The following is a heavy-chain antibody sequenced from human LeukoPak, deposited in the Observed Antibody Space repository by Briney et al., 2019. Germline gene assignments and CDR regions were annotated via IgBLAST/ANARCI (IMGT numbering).Heavy chain of an antibody. CDR1: GGSFSGYY. CDR2: INHSGST. Sequence: SETLSLTCAVYGGSFSGYYWSWIRQPPGKGLEWIGEINHSGSTNYNPSLKSRVTISVDTSKNQFSLKLSSVTAADTAVYYCARYRDIVVVPAAYYYYGMDVRGQGTTVTVSS. D-gene: IGHD2-2*01. CDR3: ARYRDIVVVPAAYYYYGMDV. J-gene: IGHJ6*02. V-gene: IGHV4-34*01.